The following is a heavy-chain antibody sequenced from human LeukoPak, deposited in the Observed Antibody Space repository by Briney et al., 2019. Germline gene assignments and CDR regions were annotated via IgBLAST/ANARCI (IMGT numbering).Heavy chain of an antibody. CDR3: AKGHRGYSYGFPYYYGMDV. V-gene: IGHV3-9*01. CDR2: ISWNSGSI. D-gene: IGHD5-18*01. J-gene: IGHJ6*02. CDR1: GFTFDDYA. Sequence: SLRLSCAASGFTFDDYAMHWVRQAPGKGLEWVSGISWNSGSIGYADSVKGRFTISRDNAKNSLYLQMNSLRAEDTALYYCAKGHRGYSYGFPYYYGMDVWGQGTTVTVSS.